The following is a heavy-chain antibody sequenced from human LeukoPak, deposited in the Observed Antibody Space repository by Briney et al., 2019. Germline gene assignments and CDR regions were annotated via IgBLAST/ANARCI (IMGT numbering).Heavy chain of an antibody. Sequence: PGGSLRLFCSASGFSFRNYDMHGVRQPTAKGLEWVSAVGTGGDTYYAGSVKGRFTVVRENAKNTLYLQMNSLRAGDTAMYYCARRSAAAGIDAFDIWGQGTMVTVSS. J-gene: IGHJ3*02. V-gene: IGHV3-13*01. CDR2: VGTGGDT. D-gene: IGHD6-13*01. CDR3: ARRSAAAGIDAFDI. CDR1: GFSFRNYD.